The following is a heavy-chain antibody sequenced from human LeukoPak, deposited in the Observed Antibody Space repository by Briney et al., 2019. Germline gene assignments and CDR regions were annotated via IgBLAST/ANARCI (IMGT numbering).Heavy chain of an antibody. CDR3: AKAAEGGGYDSPVDC. Sequence: SETLSLTCTVSGYSISSGYYWGWIRQPPGKGLEWIGSFYDSGNTYYNPSLKSRVTISVDTSKNQFSLKLSSVTAADTAVYYCAKAAEGGGYDSPVDCWGQGTLVTVSS. CDR1: GYSISSGYY. J-gene: IGHJ4*02. D-gene: IGHD5-12*01. V-gene: IGHV4-38-2*02. CDR2: FYDSGNT.